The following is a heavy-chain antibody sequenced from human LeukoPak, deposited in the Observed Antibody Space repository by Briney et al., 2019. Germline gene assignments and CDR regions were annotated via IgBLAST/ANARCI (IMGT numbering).Heavy chain of an antibody. D-gene: IGHD3-22*01. J-gene: IGHJ4*02. V-gene: IGHV3-72*01. CDR2: TKNKANAYSI. Sequence: PGGSLRLSCAASGFTFSDHYMDWVRQAPGKGLEWVGRTKNKANAYSIEYAASVKGRFTISRDDSKNSVSLQMNSLKTEDSAVYHCVTGEYYFDSSGYYVDYWGQGTLVTVSS. CDR1: GFTFSDHY. CDR3: VTGEYYFDSSGYYVDY.